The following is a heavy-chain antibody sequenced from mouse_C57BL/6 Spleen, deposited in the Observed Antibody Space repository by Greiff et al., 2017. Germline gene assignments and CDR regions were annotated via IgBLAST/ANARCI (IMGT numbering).Heavy chain of an antibody. V-gene: IGHV2-2*01. Sequence: VMLVESGPGLVQPSQSLSITCTVSGFSLTSYGVHWVRQSPGKGLEWLGVIWSGGSTDYNAAFISRLSISKDNSKSQVFFKMNSLQADDTAIYYCARSYYSNYVGFDYWGQGTTLTVSS. CDR1: GFSLTSYG. J-gene: IGHJ2*01. CDR2: IWSGGST. D-gene: IGHD2-5*01. CDR3: ARSYYSNYVGFDY.